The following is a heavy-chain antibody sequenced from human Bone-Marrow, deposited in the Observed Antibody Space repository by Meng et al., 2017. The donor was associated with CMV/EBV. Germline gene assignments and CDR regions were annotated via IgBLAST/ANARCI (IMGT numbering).Heavy chain of an antibody. D-gene: IGHD2-2*01. V-gene: IGHV3-15*01. Sequence: GESLKISCVASGFTFSNAWMSWVRQAPGKGLEWVGRIKSITDGGTTDYAAPGKGRFIISRDDSKSTLYLQMNSLKPEDTAVYYCTTYCSSTSCPAAAGWYFDLWGRGTRVTVSS. CDR1: GFTFSNAW. CDR2: IKSITDGGTT. CDR3: TTYCSSTSCPAAAGWYFDL. J-gene: IGHJ2*01.